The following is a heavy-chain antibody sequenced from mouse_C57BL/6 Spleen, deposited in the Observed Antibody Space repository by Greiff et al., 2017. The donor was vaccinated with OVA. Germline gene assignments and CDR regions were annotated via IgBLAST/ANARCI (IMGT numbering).Heavy chain of an antibody. CDR2: INPGSGGT. V-gene: IGHV1-54*01. Sequence: QVQLQQSGAELVRPGTSVKVSCKASGYAFTNYLIEWVKQRPGQGLEWIGVINPGSGGTNYNEKFKGKATLTAEKSSSTAYMQLSSLTSEDSAVYFCARGITPVGYFDVWGTGTTVTVSS. D-gene: IGHD1-1*01. CDR3: ARGITPVGYFDV. CDR1: GYAFTNYL. J-gene: IGHJ1*03.